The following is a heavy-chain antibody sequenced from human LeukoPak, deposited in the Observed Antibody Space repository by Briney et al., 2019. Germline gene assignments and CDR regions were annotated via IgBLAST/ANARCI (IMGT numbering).Heavy chain of an antibody. Sequence: GGSLRLSCAASGFTFSSYAMHWVRQAPGKGLEWVAVISYDGSNKYYADSVKGQFTISRDNSKNTLYLQMNSLRAEDTAVYYCARERDIVVVPAAFYGMDVWGQGTTVTVSS. CDR1: GFTFSSYA. CDR2: ISYDGSNK. V-gene: IGHV3-30-3*01. CDR3: ARERDIVVVPAAFYGMDV. J-gene: IGHJ6*02. D-gene: IGHD2-2*01.